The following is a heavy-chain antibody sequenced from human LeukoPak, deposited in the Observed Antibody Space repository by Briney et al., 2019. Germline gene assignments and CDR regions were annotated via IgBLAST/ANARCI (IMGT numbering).Heavy chain of an antibody. CDR1: GYTFTSYG. V-gene: IGHV1-18*01. Sequence: ASVKVSCKASGYTFTSYGISWVRQAPGQGLEWMGWISAYNGNTNYAQKLQGRVTMTTDTSTSTAYMELRSLRSDDTAVYHCARDRDFWSGYNWFDPWGQGTLVTVSS. CDR2: ISAYNGNT. D-gene: IGHD3-3*01. CDR3: ARDRDFWSGYNWFDP. J-gene: IGHJ5*02.